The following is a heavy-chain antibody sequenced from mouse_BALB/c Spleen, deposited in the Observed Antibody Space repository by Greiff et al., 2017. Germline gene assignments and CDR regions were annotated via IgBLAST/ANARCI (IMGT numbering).Heavy chain of an antibody. CDR3: ARSPGLRRWYFDV. V-gene: IGHV1-9*01. D-gene: IGHD2-4*01. Sequence: QVQLQQSGAELMKPGASVKISCKATGYTFSSYWIEWVKQRPGHGLEWIGEILPGSGSTNYNEKFKGKATFTADTSSNTAYMQLSSLTSEDSAVYYCARSPGLRRWYFDVWGAGTTVTVSS. CDR2: ILPGSGST. CDR1: GYTFSSYW. J-gene: IGHJ1*01.